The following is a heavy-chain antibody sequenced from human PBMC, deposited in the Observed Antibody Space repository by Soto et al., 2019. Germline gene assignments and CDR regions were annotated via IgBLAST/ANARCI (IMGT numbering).Heavy chain of an antibody. D-gene: IGHD3-22*01. CDR1: NDSINNNNFY. J-gene: IGHJ4*02. CDR3: ATSSIGDSSGYFPF. Sequence: LSLTCTVSNDSINNNNFYWRWIRQYPGKGLEWIGYIYHSGSTYYNPSLKSRVSISVDTSRNQFSLTLSAVTAADTAVYYCATSSIGDSSGYFPFWGQGTLVTVS. CDR2: IYHSGST. V-gene: IGHV4-31*03.